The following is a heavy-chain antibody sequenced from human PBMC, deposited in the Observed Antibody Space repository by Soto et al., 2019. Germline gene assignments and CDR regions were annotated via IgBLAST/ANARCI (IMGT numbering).Heavy chain of an antibody. CDR2: TYYRSTWGN. CDR1: GDSVSSNSAA. D-gene: IGHD6-13*01. J-gene: IGHJ4*02. CDR3: ARQIAATGTAGTFDY. Sequence: QVQLQQSGPGLVKPSQTLSLTCAISGDSVSSNSAAWTWIRQSPSRGLEWLGRTYYRSTWGNDSEISLKSRITINPDTSTNHFSLHLNSVTPEDTAVYYCARQIAATGTAGTFDYWGQGTLVTVSS. V-gene: IGHV6-1*01.